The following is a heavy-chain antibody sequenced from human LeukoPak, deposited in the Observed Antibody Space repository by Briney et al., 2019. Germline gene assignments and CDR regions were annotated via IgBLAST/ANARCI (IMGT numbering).Heavy chain of an antibody. J-gene: IGHJ4*02. CDR3: ARNLAKTGDFDH. CDR2: MNPDSGNT. CDR1: GYTFTNYD. V-gene: IGHV1-8*01. Sequence: ASVKVSCKASGYTFTNYDINWVRQASGQGLEWVGWMNPDSGNTGYAQKFLARVTMTRSTSINTAYMELSSLRFDDTAVYYCARNLAKTGDFDHWGQGTLVTVSS. D-gene: IGHD5-12*01.